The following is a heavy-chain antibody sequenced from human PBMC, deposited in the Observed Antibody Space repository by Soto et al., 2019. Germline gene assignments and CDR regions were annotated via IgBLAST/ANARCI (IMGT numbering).Heavy chain of an antibody. J-gene: IGHJ3*02. CDR1: GFIFSDYA. Sequence: EVQMLESGGGLVQPGGSLRLSCAASGFIFSDYAMSWVRQAPGKGLEWVAGMGGANGDTYYTESVRGRFAISRDNSKSTLFLQLSSLRAEDTAAYFCAKDGVDHNSVWDPFDIWGQETLVTVSS. D-gene: IGHD2-15*01. V-gene: IGHV3-23*01. CDR3: AKDGVDHNSVWDPFDI. CDR2: MGGANGDT.